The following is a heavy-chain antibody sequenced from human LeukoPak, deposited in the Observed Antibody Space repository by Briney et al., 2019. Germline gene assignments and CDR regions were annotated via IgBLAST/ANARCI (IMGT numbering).Heavy chain of an antibody. D-gene: IGHD3-10*01. Sequence: SQTLSLTCAISGDSVSSNSVAWNWIRQSPSRGLEWLGRTYYRSKWYNGYAVTVESRITINPDTSKNQFSLQLNSVTPEDTAVYYCARGNEYGSGTFDYWGQGTLVTVSS. J-gene: IGHJ4*02. V-gene: IGHV6-1*01. CDR3: ARGNEYGSGTFDY. CDR2: TYYRSKWYN. CDR1: GDSVSSNSVA.